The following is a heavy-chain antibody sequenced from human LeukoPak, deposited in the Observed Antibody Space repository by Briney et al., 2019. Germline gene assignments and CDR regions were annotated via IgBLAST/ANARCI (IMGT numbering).Heavy chain of an antibody. D-gene: IGHD1-26*01. Sequence: GGSLRLSCAASGVTFSNYAMTWVRQAPGKGLEWVSGISGSGGSTYYAASLKGRFTISRDNSKNTLYLQMNSLRAEDTAVYDCAKDRGGNYLFYLDYWGQGTLVTVSS. CDR3: AKDRGGNYLFYLDY. J-gene: IGHJ4*02. V-gene: IGHV3-23*01. CDR2: ISGSGGST. CDR1: GVTFSNYA.